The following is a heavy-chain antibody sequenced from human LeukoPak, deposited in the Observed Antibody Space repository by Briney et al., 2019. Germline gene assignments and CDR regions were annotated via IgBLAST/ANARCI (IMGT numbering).Heavy chain of an antibody. CDR2: ISSSSSYI. V-gene: IGHV3-21*01. CDR1: GFIFNNYG. J-gene: IGHJ4*02. Sequence: GGSLRLSCAVSGFIFNNYGMHWVRQAPGKGLEWVSSISSSSSYIYYADSVKGRFTISRDNAKNSLYLQMNSLRAEDTAVYYCARDYDILTGSGYFDYWGQGTLVTVSS. CDR3: ARDYDILTGSGYFDY. D-gene: IGHD3-9*01.